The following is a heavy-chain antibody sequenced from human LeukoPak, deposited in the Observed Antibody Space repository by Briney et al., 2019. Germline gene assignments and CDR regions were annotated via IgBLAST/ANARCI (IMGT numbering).Heavy chain of an antibody. CDR2: IYYSGST. CDR1: GGSISSYY. Sequence: SETLSLTCTVSGGSISSYYRSWIRQPPGKGLEWIGYIYYSGSTNYNPSLKSRVTISVDTSKNQFSLKLSSVTAAETAVYYCARVGYSYGSPSGYYYMDVWGKGTTVTVSS. CDR3: ARVGYSYGSPSGYYYMDV. J-gene: IGHJ6*03. D-gene: IGHD5-18*01. V-gene: IGHV4-59*01.